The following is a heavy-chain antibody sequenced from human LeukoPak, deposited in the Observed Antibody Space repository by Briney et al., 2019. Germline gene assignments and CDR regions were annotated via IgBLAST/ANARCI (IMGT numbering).Heavy chain of an antibody. V-gene: IGHV4-39*07. CDR2: IYDSGST. CDR1: GGSIRSSYYY. CDR3: ARLGIYCSGGSCYPDALDI. J-gene: IGHJ3*02. D-gene: IGHD2-15*01. Sequence: PSETLSLTCTVSGGSIRSSYYYWGWIRQPPGKGLEWIGSIYDSGSTYYNPSLKSRVTISVDTSKNQFSLKLSSVTAADTAVYYCARLGIYCSGGSCYPDALDIWGQGTMVTVSS.